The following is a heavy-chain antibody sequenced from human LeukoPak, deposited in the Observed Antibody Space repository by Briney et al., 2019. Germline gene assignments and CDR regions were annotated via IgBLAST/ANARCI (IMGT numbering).Heavy chain of an antibody. Sequence: GESLKIPCKGSGCSFTSYWIGWVRQMPGKGLEWMGIIYPGDSDTRYSPSFQGQVTISADKSISTAYLQWSSLKASDTAMYYCARQQWLVSYNWFDPWGQGTLVTVSS. CDR1: GCSFTSYW. J-gene: IGHJ5*02. V-gene: IGHV5-51*01. CDR2: IYPGDSDT. CDR3: ARQQWLVSYNWFDP. D-gene: IGHD6-19*01.